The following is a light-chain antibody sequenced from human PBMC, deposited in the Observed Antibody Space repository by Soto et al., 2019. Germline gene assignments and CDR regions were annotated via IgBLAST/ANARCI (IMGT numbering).Light chain of an antibody. Sequence: QSALTQPPSASGSPGQSVTISCAGTSSDVGDNYVSWYQQHLGKAPKLIIYEVSQRPSGVPDRFSGSKSGNPAFLTVSGLQTEDEADYYCSAYAGSNNFVFGSGTKVTVL. CDR1: SSDVGDNY. CDR3: SAYAGSNNFV. CDR2: EVS. V-gene: IGLV2-8*01. J-gene: IGLJ1*01.